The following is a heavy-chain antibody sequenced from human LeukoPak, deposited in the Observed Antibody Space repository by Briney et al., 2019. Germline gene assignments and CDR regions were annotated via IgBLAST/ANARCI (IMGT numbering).Heavy chain of an antibody. CDR2: IYYSGST. V-gene: IGHV4-59*08. Sequence: SSETLSLTCTVSGGSISSYYWSWIRQPPGKGLEWIGYIYYSGSTNYNPSLKSRVTISVDTSKNQFSLKPSSVTAADTAVCYCARFHGSSWYSPFDPWGQGTLVTVSS. J-gene: IGHJ5*02. CDR1: GGSISSYY. D-gene: IGHD6-13*01. CDR3: ARFHGSSWYSPFDP.